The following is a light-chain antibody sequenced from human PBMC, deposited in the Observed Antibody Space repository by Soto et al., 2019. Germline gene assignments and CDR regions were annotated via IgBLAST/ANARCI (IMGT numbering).Light chain of an antibody. J-gene: IGKJ2*01. CDR1: QSLLHSNGYNY. CDR2: SGS. Sequence: DIVMTQSPLSLPVTPGEPASISCRSSQSLLHSNGYNYLDWYLQKPGQSPQLLIYSGSSRASGVPDRFSGSESGTDVTLKISRVEAEDVGVYYCMQALQTPRTFGQGTKLEIK. V-gene: IGKV2-28*01. CDR3: MQALQTPRT.